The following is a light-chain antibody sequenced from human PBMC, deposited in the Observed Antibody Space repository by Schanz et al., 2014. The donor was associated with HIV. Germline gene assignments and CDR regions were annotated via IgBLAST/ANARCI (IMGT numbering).Light chain of an antibody. Sequence: QSVLTQPASVSGSPGQSITISCTGTSSDVGGYNYVSWYQHHPGKAPKLMIYGVSNRPSGVSNRFSGSKSGNTASLTISGLQAEDEADYYCCSYAGTSTFVVFGGGTKLTVL. J-gene: IGLJ2*01. CDR2: GVS. CDR1: SSDVGGYNY. CDR3: CSYAGTSTFVV. V-gene: IGLV2-14*03.